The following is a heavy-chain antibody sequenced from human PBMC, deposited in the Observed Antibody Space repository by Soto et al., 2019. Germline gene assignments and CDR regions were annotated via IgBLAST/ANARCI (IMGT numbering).Heavy chain of an antibody. D-gene: IGHD6-13*01. J-gene: IGHJ5*02. CDR2: ISSSSSTI. CDR3: VKVLVLAGAAAPGP. V-gene: IGHV3-48*01. CDR1: GYTFTSYD. Sequence: ASVKLSCKASGYTFTSYDINWVRQAPGKGLEWVSYISSSSSTIYYADSVKGRFTISRDNSKNTLYLQMSSLRAEDTAVYYCVKVLVLAGAAAPGPWGQGTLVTVS.